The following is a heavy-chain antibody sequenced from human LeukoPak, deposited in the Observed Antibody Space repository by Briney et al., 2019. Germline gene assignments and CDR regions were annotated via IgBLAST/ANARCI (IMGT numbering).Heavy chain of an antibody. Sequence: GGSLRLSCAASGFTFSNAWMSWVRQAPGKGLEWVGRIKSKTDGGTTDYAAPVKGRFTISRDDSKNTLYLQMNSLKTEDTAVYYCTTDCGYYGSGSYCYFDYWGQGTLVTVSS. J-gene: IGHJ4*02. CDR2: IKSKTDGGTT. CDR3: TTDCGYYGSGSYCYFDY. CDR1: GFTFSNAW. V-gene: IGHV3-15*01. D-gene: IGHD3-10*01.